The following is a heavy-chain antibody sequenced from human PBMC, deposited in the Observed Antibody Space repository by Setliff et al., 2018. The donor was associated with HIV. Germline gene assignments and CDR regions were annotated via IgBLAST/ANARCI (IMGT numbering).Heavy chain of an antibody. CDR2: INSDGSST. Sequence: GGSLRLSCAASGFTFSSYWMHWVRQAPGKGLVWVSHINSDGSSTSYADSVKGRFTISRDNAKNTLYLQMNSLRAEDTAVYYCAKSGVRPHPSHDYYYYGMDVWGQGTTVTVSS. D-gene: IGHD1-1*01. J-gene: IGHJ6*02. CDR1: GFTFSSYW. CDR3: AKSGVRPHPSHDYYYYGMDV. V-gene: IGHV3-74*01.